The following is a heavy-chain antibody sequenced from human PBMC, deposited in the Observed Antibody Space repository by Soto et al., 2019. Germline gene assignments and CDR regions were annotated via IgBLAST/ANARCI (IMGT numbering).Heavy chain of an antibody. V-gene: IGHV3-7*01. Sequence: EVQLVESGGGLVPPGGSLRLSCTGSGFVFSNYWMTWVRQTPGKGLEWVANIRQDGIEKNYLGSVRGRFSISRDNAKGSLYLEMNSQRAEDTGLYYCAKDTYDFAEGLYWGQGILVTVSS. CDR1: GFVFSNYW. D-gene: IGHD3-3*01. CDR3: AKDTYDFAEGLY. J-gene: IGHJ4*02. CDR2: IRQDGIEK.